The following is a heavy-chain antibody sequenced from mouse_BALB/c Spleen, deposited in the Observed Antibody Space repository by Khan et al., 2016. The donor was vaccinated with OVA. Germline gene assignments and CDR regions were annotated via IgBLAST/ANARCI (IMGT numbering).Heavy chain of an antibody. CDR2: VSTGGHYT. CDR1: GFTFSTYG. CDR3: ARLAYYYDSEGFAY. J-gene: IGHJ3*01. D-gene: IGHD1-1*01. V-gene: IGHV5-6*01. Sequence: EVELVESGGDVVKPGGSLKLSCAASGFTFSTYGMSWVRQTPDKRLEWVATVSTGGHYTYYPDTVKGRFTISRDAAKNTLYLHMSSLKSEATAMLYCARLAYYYDSEGFAYWGQGTLVTVSA.